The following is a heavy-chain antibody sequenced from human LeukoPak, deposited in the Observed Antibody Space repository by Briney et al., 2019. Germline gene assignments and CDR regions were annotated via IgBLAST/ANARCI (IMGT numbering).Heavy chain of an antibody. CDR1: GFAFNMFA. CDR2: LSRGGSTT. J-gene: IGHJ4*02. V-gene: IGHV3-23*01. Sequence: GGSLRPSCAGTGFAFNMFAIDWVRQAPGQGLEWVSGLSRGGSTTNYADSVKGRFTISRDKSQNSVFLQLNSLRPEDTAVYYCARQQRIRHCSEGVCTEGYYFDYWGQGTLVTVSS. D-gene: IGHD2-15*01. CDR3: ARQQRIRHCSEGVCTEGYYFDY.